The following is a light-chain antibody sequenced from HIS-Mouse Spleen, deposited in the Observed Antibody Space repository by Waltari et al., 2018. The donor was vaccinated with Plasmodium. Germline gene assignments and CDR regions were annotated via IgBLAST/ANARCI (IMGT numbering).Light chain of an antibody. V-gene: IGKV1-8*01. CDR1: QGISSY. CDR3: QQYYSYPLT. J-gene: IGKJ4*01. Sequence: AIRMTQSPSSLSASTGDRVTITCRASQGISSYLAWYQQKPGKAPKLLIYAASTLQSGVPSRLGGCGSGTDFTLTISCLQSEDFATYYCQQYYSYPLTFGGGTKVEIK. CDR2: AAS.